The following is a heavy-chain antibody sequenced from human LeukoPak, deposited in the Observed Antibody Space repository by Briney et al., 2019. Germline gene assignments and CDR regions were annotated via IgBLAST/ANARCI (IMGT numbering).Heavy chain of an antibody. V-gene: IGHV3-15*01. J-gene: IGHJ4*02. CDR1: GFTFSNAW. D-gene: IGHD2-2*01. CDR2: IKSKTDGGTT. CDR3: TTWLDCSSTSCYVNFDY. Sequence: GGSLRLSCAASGFTFSNAWMNWVRQAPGKGLEWVGRIKSKTDGGTTDYAAPVKGRFTISRDDSKNTLYLQTNSLEIEDTAVYYCTTWLDCSSTSCYVNFDYWGQGTLVTVSS.